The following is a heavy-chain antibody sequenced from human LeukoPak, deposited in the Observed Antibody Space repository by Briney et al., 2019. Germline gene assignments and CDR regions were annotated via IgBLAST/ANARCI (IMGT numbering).Heavy chain of an antibody. D-gene: IGHD3-10*01. Sequence: GGSLRLSCAASGFTFSSYAMHWVRQAPGKGLEWVAVISYDGSNKYYADSVKGRFTISRDNSKNTLSLQMNSLRAEDTAVYYCATLAAHYYGSAYGMDVRGQGTTVTVSS. CDR1: GFTFSSYA. V-gene: IGHV3-30*04. J-gene: IGHJ6*02. CDR3: ATLAAHYYGSAYGMDV. CDR2: ISYDGSNK.